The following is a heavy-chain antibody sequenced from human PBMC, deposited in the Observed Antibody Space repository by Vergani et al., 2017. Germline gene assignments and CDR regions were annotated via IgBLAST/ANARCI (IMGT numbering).Heavy chain of an antibody. V-gene: IGHV1-69*08. CDR2: IIPVLGKT. D-gene: IGHD2-15*01. CDR1: GATFRSNT. CDR3: ARGPRGYGSVPEDYYYGMEV. J-gene: IGHJ6*02. Sequence: QVQLVQSGAEVKKPGSSVKVSCKASGATFRSNTISWVRQVPGQGLEWMGRIIPVLGKTKYAQDFQGRLTITADTSTSTAYMELTSLRSQDTAVYYCARGPRGYGSVPEDYYYGMEVVVQGTTVTVCS.